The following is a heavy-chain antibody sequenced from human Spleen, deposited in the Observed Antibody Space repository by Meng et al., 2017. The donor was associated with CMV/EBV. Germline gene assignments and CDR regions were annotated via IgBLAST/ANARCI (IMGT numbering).Heavy chain of an antibody. V-gene: IGHV4-4*02. Sequence: GPLRLSCAASGFTFSMYALSWVRQAPGKGLEWIGSVYHSGTTNYNPSLKSRVTISVDTSKNQFSLKLNSVTAADTAVYYCARDPHPIVGAAYGMDVWGQGTTVTVSS. CDR3: ARDPHPIVGAAYGMDV. D-gene: IGHD1-26*01. J-gene: IGHJ6*02. CDR1: GFTFSMYA. CDR2: VYHSGTT.